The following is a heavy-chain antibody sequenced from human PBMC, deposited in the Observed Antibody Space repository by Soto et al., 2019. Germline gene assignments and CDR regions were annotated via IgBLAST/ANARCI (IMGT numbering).Heavy chain of an antibody. CDR1: GYTLTSYD. V-gene: IGHV1-8*01. CDR2: MNPNSGNT. J-gene: IGHJ5*02. CDR3: ARGLWFGDRTPFNWFAP. D-gene: IGHD3-10*01. Sequence: ASVKVSCKASGYTLTSYDINWVRQATGQGLEWMGWMNPNSGNTGYAQKFQGRVTMTRNTSISTAYMELSSLRSEDTAVYYCARGLWFGDRTPFNWFAPWGQGTLVTVSS.